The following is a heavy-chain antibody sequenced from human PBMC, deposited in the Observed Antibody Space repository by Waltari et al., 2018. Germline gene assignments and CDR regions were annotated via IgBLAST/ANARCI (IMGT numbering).Heavy chain of an antibody. Sequence: QVQLVQSGAEVKKPGSSVKVSCKASGGTFSSYAISWVRQAPGQGLEWMGRIIPILGIANYAQKFQVRVTITADKSTSTAYMELSSLGSEDTAVYYCARSGCSSTSCYSDYYGMDVWGQGTTVTVSS. CDR1: GGTFSSYA. J-gene: IGHJ6*02. CDR2: IIPILGIA. CDR3: ARSGCSSTSCYSDYYGMDV. D-gene: IGHD2-2*01. V-gene: IGHV1-69*04.